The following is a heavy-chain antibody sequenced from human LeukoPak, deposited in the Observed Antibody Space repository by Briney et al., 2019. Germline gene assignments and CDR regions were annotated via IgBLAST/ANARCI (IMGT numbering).Heavy chain of an antibody. Sequence: GGSLRLSCAASGFTLSSYSMNWVRQAPGKGLEWVSYVSSSTSTIYYADSVKGRFTISRDNAKNSLYLQMNSLRAEDTAVYYCARAKRNGFDIWGQGTMISVSS. CDR3: ARAKRNGFDI. CDR2: VSSSTSTI. J-gene: IGHJ3*02. CDR1: GFTLSSYS. V-gene: IGHV3-48*01.